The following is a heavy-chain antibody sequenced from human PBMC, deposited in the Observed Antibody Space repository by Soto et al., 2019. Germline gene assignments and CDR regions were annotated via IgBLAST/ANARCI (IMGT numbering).Heavy chain of an antibody. V-gene: IGHV4-39*01. Sequence: ASETLSLTCTVSGGSISSTSFYWGWVRQPPGKGLEWIGNIYYSGSTYYNPSLQSRVTISVDTSKNQFSLRLRSVTAADTAVYSCARLPWFGELFSTFDYWGLGTLVTVS. CDR2: IYYSGST. CDR1: GGSISSTSFY. J-gene: IGHJ4*02. D-gene: IGHD3-10*01. CDR3: ARLPWFGELFSTFDY.